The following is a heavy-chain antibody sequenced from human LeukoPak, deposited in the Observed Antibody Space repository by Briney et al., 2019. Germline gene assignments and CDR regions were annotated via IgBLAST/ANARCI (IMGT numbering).Heavy chain of an antibody. CDR3: ATLHITARFFDY. CDR2: IYYSGST. D-gene: IGHD6-6*01. V-gene: IGHV4-59*12. CDR1: NGSISSYY. Sequence: PSETLSLTCTVSNGSISSYYWSWIRQPPGKGLEWIGYIYYSGSTNYNPSLKSRVTISVDTSKNQFSLKLSSVTAADTAVYYCATLHITARFFDYWGQGTLVTVSS. J-gene: IGHJ4*02.